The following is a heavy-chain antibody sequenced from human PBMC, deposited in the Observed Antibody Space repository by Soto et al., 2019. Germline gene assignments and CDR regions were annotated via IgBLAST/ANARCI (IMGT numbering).Heavy chain of an antibody. D-gene: IGHD3-3*01. CDR1: GFIVSANY. V-gene: IGHV3-66*01. Sequence: QLVQSGGGVAQPGGSLRLSCAASGFIVSANYMSWVRQAPGKGLEWVSSIYRDGSTVYSYSVKDRFTISRDNSGNTLYLDINNLRAEDTAFYLCTLQLRFFSDSFDVWGQGTNVTVSS. CDR2: IYRDGST. J-gene: IGHJ3*01. CDR3: TLQLRFFSDSFDV.